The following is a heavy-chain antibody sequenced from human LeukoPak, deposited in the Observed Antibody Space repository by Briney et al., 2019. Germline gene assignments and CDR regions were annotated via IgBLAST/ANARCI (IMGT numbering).Heavy chain of an antibody. Sequence: ASVNVSCKASGYTFTSYDINWVRQATGQGLEWMGWMNPNSGNTGYAQKFQGRVTITRNTSISTAYMELSSLRSEDTAVYYCARGLYYDSSGSEAFDIWGQGTMVTVSS. CDR1: GYTFTSYD. D-gene: IGHD3-22*01. J-gene: IGHJ3*02. V-gene: IGHV1-8*03. CDR3: ARGLYYDSSGSEAFDI. CDR2: MNPNSGNT.